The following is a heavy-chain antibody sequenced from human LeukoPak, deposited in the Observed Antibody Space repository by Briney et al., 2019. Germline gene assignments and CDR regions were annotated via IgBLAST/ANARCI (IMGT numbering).Heavy chain of an antibody. V-gene: IGHV4-59*01. CDR3: ARVVKLWFGEFRGYFDY. D-gene: IGHD3-10*01. Sequence: SETLSLTCTVSGGSISSYYWSWIRQPPGEGLEWIGYIYYSGSTNYNPSLKSRVTISVDTSKNQFSLKLSSVTAADTAVYYCARVVKLWFGEFRGYFDYWGQGTLVTVSS. J-gene: IGHJ4*02. CDR2: IYYSGST. CDR1: GGSISSYY.